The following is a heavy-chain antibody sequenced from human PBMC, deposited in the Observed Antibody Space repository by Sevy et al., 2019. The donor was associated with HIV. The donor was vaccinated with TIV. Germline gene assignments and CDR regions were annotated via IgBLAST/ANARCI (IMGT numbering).Heavy chain of an antibody. J-gene: IGHJ3*02. CDR1: GGSISSSSYY. D-gene: IGHD6-13*01. CDR2: IYYSWST. CDR3: ARRIAAAGTRQYAFDI. Sequence: SETLSLTCTVSGGSISSSSYYWGWIRQPPGKGLEWIGSIYYSWSTYYNPSLKSRVTISVDTSKNQFSLKLSSVTAADTAVYYCARRIAAAGTRQYAFDIWGQGTMVTVSS. V-gene: IGHV4-39*01.